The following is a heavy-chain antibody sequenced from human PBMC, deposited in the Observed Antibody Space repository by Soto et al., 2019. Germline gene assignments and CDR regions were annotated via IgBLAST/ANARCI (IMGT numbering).Heavy chain of an antibody. CDR2: ISYDGSNK. Sequence: GGSLRLSCAASGFTFSSYAMHWVRQAPGKGLEWVAVISYDGSNKYYADSVKGRFTMTRDTSTSTVYMELSSLRSEDTAVYYCARAGSGGTYNWFDPWGQGTLVTVSS. CDR3: ARAGSGGTYNWFDP. V-gene: IGHV3-30-3*01. J-gene: IGHJ5*02. D-gene: IGHD2-15*01. CDR1: GFTFSSYA.